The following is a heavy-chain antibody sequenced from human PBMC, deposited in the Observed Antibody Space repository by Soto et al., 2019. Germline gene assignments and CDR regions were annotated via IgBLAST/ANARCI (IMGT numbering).Heavy chain of an antibody. CDR2: TYYRSKWFL. J-gene: IGHJ3*01. V-gene: IGHV6-1*01. Sequence: PSQNLSLPCDICGDSVSSDIPSRNWFWQSPSRGLEWLGRTYYRSKWFLDYAASVKSRITSNPDTSKNQFSLELNSMTPEDTAVYYCARGNALDVWGQGPVVTVSS. CDR1: GDSVSSDIPS. D-gene: IGHD3-10*01. CDR3: ARGNALDV.